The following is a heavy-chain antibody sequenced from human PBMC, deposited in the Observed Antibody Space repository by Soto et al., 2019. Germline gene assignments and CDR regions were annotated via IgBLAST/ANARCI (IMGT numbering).Heavy chain of an antibody. V-gene: IGHV4-4*02. CDR3: ARGVTTNRGVIVIVYYLDS. J-gene: IGHJ4*02. CDR2: IYHSGGT. Sequence: SETLSLTCAVSGGSIRRTNWWTWVRQPPGRGLEWMGEIYHSGGTNYNSSLESRVSLSVDRSKNQFSLKLRSVTAADTAVYYSARGVTTNRGVIVIVYYLDSWGQGIPVTVSS. CDR1: GGSIRRTNW. D-gene: IGHD3-10*01.